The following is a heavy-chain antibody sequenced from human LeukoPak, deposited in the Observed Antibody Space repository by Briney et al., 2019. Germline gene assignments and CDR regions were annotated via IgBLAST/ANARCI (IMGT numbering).Heavy chain of an antibody. CDR3: AREPSGSRPIGYMDV. CDR2: IYYSGST. J-gene: IGHJ6*03. D-gene: IGHD1-26*01. V-gene: IGHV4-59*01. CDR1: GGSISSYY. Sequence: SETLSLTCTVSGGSISSYYWSWIRQPPGKGLEWIGDIYYSGSTNYNPSLKSRFTISVDTSKTQFSLKMSSVTAADTAVYYCAREPSGSRPIGYMDVWGKGTTVTISS.